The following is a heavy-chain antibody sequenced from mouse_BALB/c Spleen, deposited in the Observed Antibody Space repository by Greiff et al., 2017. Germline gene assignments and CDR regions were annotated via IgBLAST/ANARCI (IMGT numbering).Heavy chain of an antibody. V-gene: IGHV5-12-2*01. CDR1: GFTFSSYT. CDR2: ISNGGGST. J-gene: IGHJ4*01. CDR3: ARHKGAMDY. Sequence: EVQGVESGGGLVQPGGSLKLSCAASGFTFSSYTMSWVRQTPEKRLEWVAYISNGGGSTYYPDTVKGRFTISRDNAKNTLYLQMSSLKSEDTAMYYCARHKGAMDYWGQGTSVTVSS.